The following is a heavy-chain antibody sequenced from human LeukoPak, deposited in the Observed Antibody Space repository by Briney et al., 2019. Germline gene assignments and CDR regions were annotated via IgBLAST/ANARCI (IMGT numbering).Heavy chain of an antibody. J-gene: IGHJ5*02. CDR3: AKTYCSGGSCLSWFDP. V-gene: IGHV1-8*01. D-gene: IGHD2-15*01. CDR1: GYTFTSYD. CDR2: MNPNSGNT. Sequence: EASVKVSRKASGYTFTSYDINWVRQATGQGLEWMGWMNPNSGNTGYAQKFQGRVTMTRNTSISTAYMELSSLSSKVTVVYYCAKTYCSGGSCLSWFDPWGQGTLVTVSS.